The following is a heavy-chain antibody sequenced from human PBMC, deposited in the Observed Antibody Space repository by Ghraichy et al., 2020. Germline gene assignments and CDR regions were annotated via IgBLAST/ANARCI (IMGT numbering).Heavy chain of an antibody. D-gene: IGHD3-3*01. CDR3: ARGYYDFWSGYYNGEYYFDY. CDR2: INSDGSST. CDR1: GFTFSSYW. J-gene: IGHJ4*02. V-gene: IGHV3-74*01. Sequence: GGSLRLSCAASGFTFSSYWMHWVRQAPGKGLVWVSRINSDGSSTSYADSVKGRFTISRDNAKNTLYLQMNSLRAEDTAVYYCARGYYDFWSGYYNGEYYFDYWGQGTLVTVSS.